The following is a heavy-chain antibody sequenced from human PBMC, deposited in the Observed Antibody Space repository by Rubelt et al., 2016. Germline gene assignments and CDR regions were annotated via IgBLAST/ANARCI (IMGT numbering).Heavy chain of an antibody. CDR3: AKEGMGIAALVS. V-gene: IGHV3-30*04. CDR2: MSYDGSNK. CDR1: GFTFSSYD. J-gene: IGHJ5*02. D-gene: IGHD6-13*01. Sequence: QVQLVESGGGVVQPGRSLRLSCAASGFTFSSYDMHWVRQAPGKGLEWVAVMSYDGSNKYFADSVKGRFTISRDTSKNTLYVQMNSLRAEDTAVYYCAKEGMGIAALVSWGQGTLVTVSS.